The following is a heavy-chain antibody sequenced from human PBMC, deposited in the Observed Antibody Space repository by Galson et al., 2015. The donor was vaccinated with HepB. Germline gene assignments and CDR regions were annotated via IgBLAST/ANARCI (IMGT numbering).Heavy chain of an antibody. V-gene: IGHV3-30*18. CDR3: AKGLLWFGEFY. J-gene: IGHJ4*02. CDR1: GFTFSSYG. CDR2: ISYDGSNK. D-gene: IGHD3-10*01. Sequence: SLRLSCAASGFTFSSYGMHWVRQAPGKGLEWVAVISYDGSNKYYADSVKGRFTISRDNSKNTLYLQMNSLRAEDTAVYYCAKGLLWFGEFYWGQGTLVTVSS.